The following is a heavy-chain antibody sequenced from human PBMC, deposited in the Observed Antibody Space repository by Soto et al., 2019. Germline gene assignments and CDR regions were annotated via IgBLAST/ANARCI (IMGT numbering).Heavy chain of an antibody. CDR2: IWYDGSNK. CDR1: GFTFSSYG. CDR3: ARDHRCSSTSCYTSGYYYGKDD. J-gene: IGHJ6*02. D-gene: IGHD2-2*02. V-gene: IGHV3-33*01. Sequence: PGGSLRLSCAASGFTFSSYGMHWVRQAPGKGLEWVAVIWYDGSNKYYADSVKGRFTISRDNSKNTLYLQRNSLRAEDTAVYYCARDHRCSSTSCYTSGYYYGKDDWGQGTTATVSS.